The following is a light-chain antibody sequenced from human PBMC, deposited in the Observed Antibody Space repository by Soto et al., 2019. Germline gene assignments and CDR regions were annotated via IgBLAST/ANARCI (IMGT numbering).Light chain of an antibody. J-gene: IGLJ1*01. Sequence: TVTISCSGSSSNIGTSSVHWYKHLPGTAPEPLIYTNDQRPSGVPDRFSGSKSGTSASLAISGLQSEDEADYYCAVWDDSLNGHVFGAGTKVTVL. CDR1: SSNIGTSS. CDR2: TND. V-gene: IGLV1-44*01. CDR3: AVWDDSLNGHV.